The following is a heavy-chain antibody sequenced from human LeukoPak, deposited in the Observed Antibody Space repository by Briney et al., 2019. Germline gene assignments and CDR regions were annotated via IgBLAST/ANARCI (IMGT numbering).Heavy chain of an antibody. CDR2: ISGSDAGT. CDR3: AKYSPLGGTTPTVAYYYYMDV. V-gene: IGHV3-23*01. J-gene: IGHJ6*03. CDR1: GFTFNNYA. D-gene: IGHD1-1*01. Sequence: PGGSLRLSCAASGFTFNNYAMSWVRQAPGKGLEWVSAISGSDAGTYYADSVKGRFTISRDNSKNTLYLQMNSLRAEDAAVYYCAKYSPLGGTTPTVAYYYYMDVWGKGTTVTVSS.